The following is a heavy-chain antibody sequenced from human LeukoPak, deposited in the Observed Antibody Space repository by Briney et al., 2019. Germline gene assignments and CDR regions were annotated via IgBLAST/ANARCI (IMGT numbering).Heavy chain of an antibody. Sequence: SETLSLTCTVSGGSISSYYWSWIRQPPGKGLEWIGYIYYSGSTNYNPSLKSRVTISVDTSKNQFSLKLSSVTAADTAVYYCARVLSLGYYSLPHFDYWAREPWSPSPQ. CDR3: ARVLSLGYYSLPHFDY. CDR2: IYYSGST. J-gene: IGHJ4*02. CDR1: GGSISSYY. V-gene: IGHV4-59*08. D-gene: IGHD3-22*01.